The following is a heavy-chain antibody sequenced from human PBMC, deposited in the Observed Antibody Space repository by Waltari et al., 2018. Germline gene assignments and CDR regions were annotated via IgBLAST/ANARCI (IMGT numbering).Heavy chain of an antibody. CDR1: GGSMNGYY. J-gene: IGHJ4*02. D-gene: IGHD3-22*01. V-gene: IGHV4-39*01. CDR3: ARHNSGYYTPHDY. CDR2: GFYTGTT. Sequence: QLQLQESGPGLVKPSETLSLTCTVSGGSMNGYYWGWIRQSPGKGLECIGSGFYTGTTYYKPYLKSRLTISIDTSKNQFSLRLASVTAADTAVYYCARHNSGYYTPHDYWGQGTQVTVSS.